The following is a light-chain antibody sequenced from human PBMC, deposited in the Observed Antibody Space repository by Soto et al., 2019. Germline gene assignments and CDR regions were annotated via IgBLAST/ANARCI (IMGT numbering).Light chain of an antibody. CDR3: QQYGSSSWT. CDR1: QSVRSSY. CDR2: GAS. J-gene: IGKJ1*01. V-gene: IGKV3-20*01. Sequence: EIVLTQSPATLSLSPGERPTLSCRASQSVRSSYLAWYQQKPGQAPRXXIYGASTRATGIPDRFSGSGSGTDFTLTISRLEPEDFAVYYCQQYGSSSWTFGQGTKVDIK.